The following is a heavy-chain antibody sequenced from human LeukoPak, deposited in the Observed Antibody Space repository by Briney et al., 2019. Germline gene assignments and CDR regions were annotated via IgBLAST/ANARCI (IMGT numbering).Heavy chain of an antibody. V-gene: IGHV4-39*01. CDR1: GGSISSNNY. Sequence: PSETLSLTCTVSGGSISSNNYWGWIRQPPGMGLEWIGSIHFTINTYYNPSLKSRLTIFIDTSKNQFSLRLRSVTAADTAVYYCTRYEEEDGQNAKTIDYWGQGTLVTVSS. CDR2: IHFTINT. J-gene: IGHJ4*02. D-gene: IGHD5-24*01. CDR3: TRYEEEDGQNAKTIDY.